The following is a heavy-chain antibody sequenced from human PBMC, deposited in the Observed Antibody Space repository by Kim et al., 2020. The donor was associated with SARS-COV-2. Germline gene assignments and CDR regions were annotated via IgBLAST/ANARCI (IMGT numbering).Heavy chain of an antibody. CDR2: INHSGST. CDR3: AREWGTGYSYASLYYYYYYGMDV. CDR1: GGSFSGYY. Sequence: SETLSLICAVYGGSFSGYYWSWIRQPPGKGLEWIGEINHSGSTNYNPSLKSRVTISVDTSKNQFSLKLSSVTAADTAVYYCAREWGTGYSYASLYYYYYYGMDVWGQGTTVTVSS. J-gene: IGHJ6*02. V-gene: IGHV4-34*01. D-gene: IGHD5-18*01.